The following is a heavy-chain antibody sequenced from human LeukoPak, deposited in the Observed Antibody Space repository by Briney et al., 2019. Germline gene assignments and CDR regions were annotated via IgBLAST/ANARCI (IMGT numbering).Heavy chain of an antibody. CDR2: IYYSGST. CDR3: ATWGGDGYSPFDY. V-gene: IGHV4-59*01. J-gene: IGHJ4*02. D-gene: IGHD5-24*01. CDR1: DGSISSYY. Sequence: PSETLSLTCTVSDGSISSYYWSRIRQPPGKGLEWIGYIYYSGSTNYNPSLKSRVTISLDTSKNQFSLKLSSVTAADTAVYYCATWGGDGYSPFDYWGQGTLVTVSS.